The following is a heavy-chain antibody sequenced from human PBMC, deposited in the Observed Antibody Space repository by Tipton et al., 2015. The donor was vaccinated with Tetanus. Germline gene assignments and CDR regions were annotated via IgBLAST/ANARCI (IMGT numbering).Heavy chain of an antibody. CDR3: TRANHEFPKKGPFDS. CDR1: GASLRRGDYN. D-gene: IGHD3-10*01. V-gene: IGHV4-61*08. CDR2: ISDSGLT. Sequence: TLSLTCSVSGASLRRGDYNWSWIRQPPGKGLEWLAYISDSGLTNSNYFLKSRITISQDTSRNQFSLKLTSVTAADTAVYYCTRANHEFPKKGPFDSWGQGTLVIVS. J-gene: IGHJ4*02.